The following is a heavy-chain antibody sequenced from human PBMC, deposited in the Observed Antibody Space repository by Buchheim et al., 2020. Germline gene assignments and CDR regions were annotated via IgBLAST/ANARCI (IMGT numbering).Heavy chain of an antibody. V-gene: IGHV1-46*01. Sequence: QVQLVQSGAEVKKPGASVKVSCKASGYTFTSYYMTWVRQAPGQGLEWMGIINPSGGSTSYAQKFQGRVTMTRETSTSTVYMELSSLRSEDTAVYYCASALYDFWSGSEDYYYGMDVWGQGT. CDR2: INPSGGST. J-gene: IGHJ6*02. D-gene: IGHD3-3*01. CDR1: GYTFTSYY. CDR3: ASALYDFWSGSEDYYYGMDV.